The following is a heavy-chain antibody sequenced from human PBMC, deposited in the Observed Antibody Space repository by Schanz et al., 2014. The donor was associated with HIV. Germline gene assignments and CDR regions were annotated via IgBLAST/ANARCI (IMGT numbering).Heavy chain of an antibody. J-gene: IGHJ6*02. CDR2: ISWSSGNI. Sequence: EVQLLESGGGLVLSGGPLRLSCAASGFTFDDYAMYWVRQAPGKGLEWVSGISWSSGNIGYADSVKGRFTISRDNANSFLYLQMNDLRVEDTALYYCAKGIMGATEYYYGMDVWGQGTTVTVSS. CDR3: AKGIMGATEYYYGMDV. CDR1: GFTFDDYA. D-gene: IGHD1-26*01. V-gene: IGHV3-9*01.